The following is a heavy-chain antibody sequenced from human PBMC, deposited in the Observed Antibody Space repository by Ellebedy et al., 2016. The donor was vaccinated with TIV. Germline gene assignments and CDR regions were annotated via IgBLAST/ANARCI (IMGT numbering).Heavy chain of an antibody. CDR1: GFPFTNYY. J-gene: IGHJ4*02. CDR2: ISSSGTYT. V-gene: IGHV3-11*06. D-gene: IGHD3-22*01. CDR3: AREMIHYYDATGAYYFDS. Sequence: GGSLRLSXAVSGFPFTNYYMSWIRQAPGKGLEWVSFISSSGTYTNYADSVKGRFTISRDNAKSSLYLQMDSLRAEDTALYYCAREMIHYYDATGAYYFDSWGQGTLVTVSS.